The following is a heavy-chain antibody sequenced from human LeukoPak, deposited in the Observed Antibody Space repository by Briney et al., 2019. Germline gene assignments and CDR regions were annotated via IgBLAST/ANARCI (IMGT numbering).Heavy chain of an antibody. CDR1: GYTFTSYD. V-gene: IGHV1-8*01. D-gene: IGHD2-2*01. Sequence: ASVKVSCKASGYTFTSYDINWVRQATGQGLEWMGWMNPNSGNTGYAQKFQGRVTMTRNTSISTAYMELSSLRSEDTAVYYCARGTHCSSTSCYLSSYYYYGMDVWGQGTTVTVSS. CDR2: MNPNSGNT. CDR3: ARGTHCSSTSCYLSSYYYYGMDV. J-gene: IGHJ6*02.